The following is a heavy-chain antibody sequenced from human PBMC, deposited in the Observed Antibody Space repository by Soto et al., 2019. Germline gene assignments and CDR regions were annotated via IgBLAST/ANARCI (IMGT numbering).Heavy chain of an antibody. CDR2: IYYSGST. Sequence: PSETLSLTCTVSGGSISSYYWSWIRQPPGKGLEWIGYIYYSGSTNYNPSLKSRVTISVDTSKNQFSLKLSSVTAADTAVYYCARVHNYYGSGSTNYYYYYGMDVWGQGTTVTVSS. CDR3: ARVHNYYGSGSTNYYYYYGMDV. D-gene: IGHD3-10*01. CDR1: GGSISSYY. V-gene: IGHV4-59*01. J-gene: IGHJ6*02.